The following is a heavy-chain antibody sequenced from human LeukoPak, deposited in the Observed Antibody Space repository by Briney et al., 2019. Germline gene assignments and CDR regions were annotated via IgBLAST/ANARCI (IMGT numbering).Heavy chain of an antibody. Sequence: GGSLRLSCAASGITFSSYAMHWVRQAPGKGLEWVAVISYDGSNKYYADSVKGRFTISRDNSKNTLYLQMNSLRAEDTAVYYCAKDLGVAAAVDYWGQGTLVTVSS. CDR2: ISYDGSNK. CDR3: AKDLGVAAAVDY. J-gene: IGHJ4*02. D-gene: IGHD6-13*01. CDR1: GITFSSYA. V-gene: IGHV3-30-3*01.